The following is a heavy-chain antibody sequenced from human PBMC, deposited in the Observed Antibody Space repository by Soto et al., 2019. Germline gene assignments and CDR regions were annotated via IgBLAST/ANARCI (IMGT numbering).Heavy chain of an antibody. CDR3: ARWWSGSRQGFDP. J-gene: IGHJ5*02. CDR1: GGSISSGDYY. V-gene: IGHV4-31*03. D-gene: IGHD3-3*01. Sequence: QVQLQESGPGLVKPSQTLSLTCTVSGGSISSGDYYWSGIRQHPGKGLEWIGYIYYSGSTYYNPSLKSRLTISVDTSKNQFSLKLSSVTAADTAVYYCARWWSGSRQGFDPWGQGTLVTVSS. CDR2: IYYSGST.